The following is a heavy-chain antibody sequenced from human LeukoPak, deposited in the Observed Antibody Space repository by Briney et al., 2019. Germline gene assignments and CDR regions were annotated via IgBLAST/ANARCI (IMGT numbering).Heavy chain of an antibody. D-gene: IGHD3-10*01. J-gene: IGHJ5*02. CDR2: IYYSGST. V-gene: IGHV4-59*01. CDR3: ARVGTMVRGPGWFDP. Sequence: SETLSLTCTVSGGCISSYYWSWIRQPPGKGLEWIGYIYYSGSTNYNPSLKSRVTISVDTSKNQFSLKLSSVTAADTAVYYCARVGTMVRGPGWFDPWGQGTLVTVSS. CDR1: GGCISSYY.